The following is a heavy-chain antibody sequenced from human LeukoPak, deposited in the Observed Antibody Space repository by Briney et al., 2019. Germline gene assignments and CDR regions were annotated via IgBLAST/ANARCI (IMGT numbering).Heavy chain of an antibody. D-gene: IGHD3-10*01. V-gene: IGHV1-2*02. J-gene: IGHJ4*02. Sequence: ASVKVSCKTSGYTFTDYYMHWVRQAPGQGLEWMGWINPNSGGTNYAQKFQDRVTMTRDTSISTAYMELSRLTSDDTAVYYCARVRGSADYWGQGTLVTVSS. CDR2: INPNSGGT. CDR1: GYTFTDYY. CDR3: ARVRGSADY.